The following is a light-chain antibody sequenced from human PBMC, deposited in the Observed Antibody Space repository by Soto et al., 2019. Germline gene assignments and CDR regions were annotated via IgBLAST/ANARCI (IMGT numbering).Light chain of an antibody. CDR2: EVS. CDR3: SSYAGSNNVV. CDR1: SSDLGGYSY. Sequence: QSVLTQPPSASGSPGQSVTISCTGSSSDLGGYSYVSWYQQHPGKAPKLMIYEVSKRPSGVPDRFSGSKSGSTASLTVSGLQADDEADYYCSSYAGSNNVVFGGGTQLTVL. V-gene: IGLV2-8*01. J-gene: IGLJ2*01.